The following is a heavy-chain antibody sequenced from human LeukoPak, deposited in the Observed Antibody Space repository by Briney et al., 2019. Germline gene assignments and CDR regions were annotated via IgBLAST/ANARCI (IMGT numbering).Heavy chain of an antibody. CDR3: ARGSKAAPGTFDY. J-gene: IGHJ4*02. D-gene: IGHD6-13*01. V-gene: IGHV4-59*01. CDR1: GGSISSYY. CDR2: IYYTGST. Sequence: SETLSLTCTVSGGSISSYYWSWIRQPPGKGLEWIGYIYYTGSTDYNPSLKSRVAISVDTSKNQFSLQLSSVTAADTAVYYCARGSKAAPGTFDYWGQGTLVTVSS.